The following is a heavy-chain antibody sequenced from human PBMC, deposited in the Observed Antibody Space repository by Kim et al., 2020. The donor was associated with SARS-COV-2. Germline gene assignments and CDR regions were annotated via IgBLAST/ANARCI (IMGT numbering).Heavy chain of an antibody. Sequence: GESLKISCKGSGYSFTSYWISWVRQMPGKGLEWMGRIDPSDSYTNYSPSFQGHVTISADKSISTAYLQWSSLKASDTAMYYCARNLYYDILTGSGGFDPWGQGTLVTVSS. CDR2: IDPSDSYT. CDR3: ARNLYYDILTGSGGFDP. J-gene: IGHJ5*02. CDR1: GYSFTSYW. V-gene: IGHV5-10-1*01. D-gene: IGHD3-9*01.